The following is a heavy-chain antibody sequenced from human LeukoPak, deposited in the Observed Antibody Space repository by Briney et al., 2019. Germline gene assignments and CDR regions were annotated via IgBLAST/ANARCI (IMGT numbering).Heavy chain of an antibody. J-gene: IGHJ4*02. CDR1: GFTFSSYA. Sequence: PGGSLRLSCAASGFTFSSYAMSWVRQAPGKGLEWVSYISSSSSYTNYADSVKGRFTISRDNAKNSLYLQMNSLRAEDTAVYYCARSEYFFDYWGQGTLVTVSS. V-gene: IGHV3-11*03. CDR3: ARSEYFFDY. CDR2: ISSSSSYT.